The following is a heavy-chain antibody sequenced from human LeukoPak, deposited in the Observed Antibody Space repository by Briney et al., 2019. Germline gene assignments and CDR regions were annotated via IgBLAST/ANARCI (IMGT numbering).Heavy chain of an antibody. D-gene: IGHD3-10*01. Sequence: SETLSLTCTVSGGSISSYYWSWIRQPAGKGLEWIGRIYTSGSTNYNPSLKSRVTMSVDTSKNQFSLKLSSVTAADTAVYYCAREESREYYYYYYGMDVWGQGTTVTVSS. V-gene: IGHV4-4*07. CDR3: AREESREYYYYYYGMDV. CDR2: IYTSGST. CDR1: GGSISSYY. J-gene: IGHJ6*02.